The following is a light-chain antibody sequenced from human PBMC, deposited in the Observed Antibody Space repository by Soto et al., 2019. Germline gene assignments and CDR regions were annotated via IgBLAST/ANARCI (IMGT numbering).Light chain of an antibody. CDR2: GVS. J-gene: IGKJ1*01. Sequence: IFMTQSPATLSVSPWERATLSCRASQSISSNLAWYQQKPGQAPRLLIYGVSSRATGVPARFSGSGSGTEFTLTINSLLSEDFGVYYCQQYKSWPTFGQGTKVDIK. CDR1: QSISSN. V-gene: IGKV3-15*01. CDR3: QQYKSWPT.